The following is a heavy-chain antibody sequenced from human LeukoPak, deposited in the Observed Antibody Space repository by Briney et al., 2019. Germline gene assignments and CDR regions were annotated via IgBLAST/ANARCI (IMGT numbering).Heavy chain of an antibody. Sequence: GGSLRLSCAASAFTFSTYSMHWVRQAPGKGLEWVAFLRNDGGDSYYADSVKGRFTISRDNSKNTLHLQMNSLRTEDTAVYYCAKDGPIGKLWGQGTLVTVSS. D-gene: IGHD1-1*01. CDR2: LRNDGGDS. V-gene: IGHV3-30*02. CDR1: AFTFSTYS. CDR3: AKDGPIGKL. J-gene: IGHJ4*02.